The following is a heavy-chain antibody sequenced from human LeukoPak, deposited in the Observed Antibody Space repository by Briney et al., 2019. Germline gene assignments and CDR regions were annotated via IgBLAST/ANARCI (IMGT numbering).Heavy chain of an antibody. CDR3: ARGDLNCSGGTCYPDNY. D-gene: IGHD2-15*01. J-gene: IGHJ4*02. V-gene: IGHV1-18*01. CDR2: TSAYNGNT. Sequence: ASVKVSCKASGYTFTSYGITWVRQAPGQGLEWMGWTSAYNGNTNYAENLQGRVTMTTDTATSTAYMELRNLRSDDTAFYYCARGDLNCSGGTCYPDNYWGQGTLVAVSA. CDR1: GYTFTSYG.